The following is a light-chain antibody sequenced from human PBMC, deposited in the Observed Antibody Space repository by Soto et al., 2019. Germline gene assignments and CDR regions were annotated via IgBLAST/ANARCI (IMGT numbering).Light chain of an antibody. Sequence: DIQMTQSPSSVSASVGDRVTINCKSSQSVLYSSNNQNYLAWYQQKPGQPPKLLIYWASTRESGVPDRFSGSGSGTDFALTITSLQAEDVAVYYCQQYYTPPETFGQGTKVEIK. CDR3: QQYYTPPET. J-gene: IGKJ1*01. V-gene: IGKV4-1*01. CDR1: QSVLYSSNNQNY. CDR2: WAS.